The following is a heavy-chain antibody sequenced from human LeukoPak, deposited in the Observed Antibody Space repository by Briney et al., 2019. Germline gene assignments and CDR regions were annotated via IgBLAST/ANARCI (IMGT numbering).Heavy chain of an antibody. CDR1: GFAFSDDS. CDR3: AREYTAMAYDY. CDR2: ISSTSKYI. Sequence: PGGSLRLSCVASGFAFSDDSMNWVRQPPGKGLEWVSSISSTSKYIYYADSAKGRFTISRDNAKNSLFLQMNNLRVDDSAVYYCAREYTAMAYDYWGQGNLVTVSS. V-gene: IGHV3-21*01. J-gene: IGHJ4*02. D-gene: IGHD5-18*01.